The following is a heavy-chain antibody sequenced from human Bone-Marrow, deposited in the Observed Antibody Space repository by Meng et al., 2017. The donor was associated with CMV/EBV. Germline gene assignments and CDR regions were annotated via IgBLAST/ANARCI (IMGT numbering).Heavy chain of an antibody. Sequence: ASVKVSCKASGGTFSSYGITWVRQAPGQGLEWMGIINPSGGSRSYAQKFQGRVTMTRDTSTSTAYMELSSLRSEDTAVYYCARDFSAWGGKHYYGMDVWGQGTTVTVSS. CDR3: ARDFSAWGGKHYYGMDV. D-gene: IGHD4-23*01. CDR2: INPSGGSR. CDR1: GGTFSSYG. V-gene: IGHV1-46*01. J-gene: IGHJ6*02.